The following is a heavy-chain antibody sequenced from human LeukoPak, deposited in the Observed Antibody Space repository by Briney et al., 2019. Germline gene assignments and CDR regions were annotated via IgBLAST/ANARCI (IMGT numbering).Heavy chain of an antibody. CDR3: AKSLHQRGSYSIDY. CDR1: GFTFSSYG. D-gene: IGHD1-26*01. V-gene: IGHV3-30*18. CDR2: ISYDGSNK. J-gene: IGHJ4*02. Sequence: GGSLRLSYAASGFTFSSYGMRWVRQAPGKGLEWVAFISYDGSNKYYADSVKGRFTISRDNSKNTLYLQMNSLRAEDTAVYYCAKSLHQRGSYSIDYWGQGTLVTVSS.